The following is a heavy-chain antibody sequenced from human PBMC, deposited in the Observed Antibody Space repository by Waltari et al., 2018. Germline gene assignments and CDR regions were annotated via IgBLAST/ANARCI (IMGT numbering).Heavy chain of an antibody. V-gene: IGHV3-7*01. CDR3: SRDSSGNDY. CDR2: IKEDGSAT. D-gene: IGHD1-26*01. Sequence: EVQMLESGGGLVQPGGSLTISCESSGFTFSTFWMRWFRQAPGKGLEWVANIKEDGSATYYIDSVRGRFTISRDNAKNSLYLQMSSLRVDDTAMYYCSRDSSGNDYWGQGTLVTVS. J-gene: IGHJ4*02. CDR1: GFTFSTFW.